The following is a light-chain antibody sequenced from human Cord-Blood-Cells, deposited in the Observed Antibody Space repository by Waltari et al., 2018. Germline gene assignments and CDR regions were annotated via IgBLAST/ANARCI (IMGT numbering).Light chain of an antibody. CDR3: SSYTSSSTLV. CDR1: SSDVGGYNY. Sequence: QSALTQPASVSGSPGQSITISCTGTSSDVGGYNYVSWYQQNPGKAPQLMIYDVSNRPSGVSLGFSGSKSVSTASQTSSGRQAEDEADYYCSSYTSSSTLVFGGGTKLTVL. V-gene: IGLV2-14*01. CDR2: DVS. J-gene: IGLJ2*01.